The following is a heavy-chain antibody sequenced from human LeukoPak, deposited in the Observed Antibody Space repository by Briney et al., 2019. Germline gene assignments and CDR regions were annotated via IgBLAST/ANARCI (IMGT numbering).Heavy chain of an antibody. Sequence: ASVKVSCKASGYTFTGYYMHWVRQAPGQGLEWMGWINPNSGGTNYAQKFQGRVTMTRDTSISTAYMELSRLRSDDTAVYYCARDSGYDSSGYYSGYWGQGTLVTVSS. D-gene: IGHD3-22*01. CDR1: GYTFTGYY. J-gene: IGHJ4*02. CDR2: INPNSGGT. CDR3: ARDSGYDSSGYYSGY. V-gene: IGHV1-2*02.